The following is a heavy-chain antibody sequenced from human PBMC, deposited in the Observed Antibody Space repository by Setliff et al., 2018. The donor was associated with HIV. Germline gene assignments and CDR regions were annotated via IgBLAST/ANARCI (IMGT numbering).Heavy chain of an antibody. CDR2: ITGSSSYT. CDR3: AKANKIAVDAFDI. CDR1: GFTFSDYY. J-gene: IGHJ3*02. D-gene: IGHD6-13*01. Sequence: GGSLRLSCAASGFTFSDYYMSWIRQAPGKGLEWVSYITGSSSYTNYADSVKGRFTISRDNSKNTLYLQMNSLRAEDTAVYYCAKANKIAVDAFDIWGQGTMVTVSS. V-gene: IGHV3-11*05.